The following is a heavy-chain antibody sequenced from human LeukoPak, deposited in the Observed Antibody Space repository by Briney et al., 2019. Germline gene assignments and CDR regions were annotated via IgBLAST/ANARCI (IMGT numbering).Heavy chain of an antibody. D-gene: IGHD3-22*01. CDR1: GYSFTSYW. J-gene: IGHJ4*02. V-gene: IGHV5-51*01. Sequence: GESLKISCKGSGYSFTSYWIGWVRQMPGKGLEGMGIIYPGDSDTRYSPSFQGQVSISADKSISTAYLQWSSLKAADTAMYYCARHRGGDYYDSNGLFDYWGQGTLVTVSS. CDR3: ARHRGGDYYDSNGLFDY. CDR2: IYPGDSDT.